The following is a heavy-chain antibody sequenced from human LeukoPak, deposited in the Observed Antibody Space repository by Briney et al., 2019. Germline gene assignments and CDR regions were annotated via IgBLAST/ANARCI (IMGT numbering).Heavy chain of an antibody. J-gene: IGHJ3*02. Sequence: ASVTVSCKGPGSAFAGYSFCWVRQAPGQGLEWMGWINPNSGGTNYAQKFQGRVTMTRDTSISTAYMELRRRRSKGTALYSCARVCVYVQGGAFYIWGQGTMVTVSS. CDR3: ARVCVYVQGGAFYI. CDR1: GSAFAGYS. V-gene: IGHV1-2*02. D-gene: IGHD2-8*01. CDR2: INPNSGGT.